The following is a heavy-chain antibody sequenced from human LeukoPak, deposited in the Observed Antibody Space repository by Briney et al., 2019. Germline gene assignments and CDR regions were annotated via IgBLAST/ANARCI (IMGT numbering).Heavy chain of an antibody. J-gene: IGHJ4*02. CDR2: IRYDGSNK. CDR3: ARDYFGVVAATEYFDY. CDR1: GFTFSSYG. V-gene: IGHV3-30*02. D-gene: IGHD2-15*01. Sequence: PGGSLRLSCAASGFTFSSYGMHWVRQAPGKGLEWVAFIRYDGSNKYYADSVKGRFTISRDNAKNSLYLQMNSLRAEDTAVYYCARDYFGVVAATEYFDYWGQGTLVTVSS.